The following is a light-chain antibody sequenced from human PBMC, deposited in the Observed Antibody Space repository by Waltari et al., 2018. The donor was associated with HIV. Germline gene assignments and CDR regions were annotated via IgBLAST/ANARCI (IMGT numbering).Light chain of an antibody. CDR1: SSNIGNNY. V-gene: IGLV1-51*01. J-gene: IGLJ1*01. Sequence: QSVLTQPPSVSAAPGQKVTISCSGSSSNIGNNYVSWYQQLPGTAPKLLIYDNNKRRAGIPDRCSGSKSGTSATLDITGLQTGDEADYYCGTWDTSLSASFVFGTGTEVTIL. CDR3: GTWDTSLSASFV. CDR2: DNN.